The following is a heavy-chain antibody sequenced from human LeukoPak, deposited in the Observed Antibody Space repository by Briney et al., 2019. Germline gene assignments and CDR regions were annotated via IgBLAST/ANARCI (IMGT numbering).Heavy chain of an antibody. CDR2: ISHDGRTK. J-gene: IGHJ4*02. CDR3: ARPSPPGDGYNPPDH. D-gene: IGHD5-24*01. CDR1: GFNFDNFA. V-gene: IGHV3-30*04. Sequence: GKYLTLSCVVSGFNFDNFAMHWVRQPLGNGLEWVAVISHDGRTKYYEDSMKGRITISRDNSKNPLFHQMNNLRSEDTAVYFCARPSPPGDGYNPPDHWGQGTLVTVSS.